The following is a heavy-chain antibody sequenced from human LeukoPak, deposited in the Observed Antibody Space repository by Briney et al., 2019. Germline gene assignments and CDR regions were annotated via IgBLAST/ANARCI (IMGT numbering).Heavy chain of an antibody. CDR2: IIPILGIA. CDR1: GGTFSSYT. CDR3: AREVAEDYGDYENYFDY. Sequence: SVKVSCKASGGTFSSYTISWVRQAPGQGLEWMGRIIPILGIANYAQKFQGRVTITADKSTSTAYMELSSLRSEDTAVYYCAREVAEDYGDYENYFDYWGRGTLVTVSS. V-gene: IGHV1-69*04. J-gene: IGHJ4*02. D-gene: IGHD4-17*01.